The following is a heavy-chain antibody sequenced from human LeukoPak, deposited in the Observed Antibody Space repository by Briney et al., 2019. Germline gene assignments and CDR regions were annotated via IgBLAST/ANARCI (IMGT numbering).Heavy chain of an antibody. Sequence: QPGGSLRLSCVASEFSPTNFWMTWVRRAPGRGLEWVANIKHDGTEKFYVDSVKGRFTISRDNAKNSLYLQMNSLRAEDTAVYYCATFVGIVSGTYTVPGGLLVWGKGPRSPSRQ. CDR3: ATFVGIVSGTYTVPGGLLV. CDR2: IKHDGTEK. J-gene: IGHJ6*04. CDR1: EFSPTNFW. V-gene: IGHV3-7*01. D-gene: IGHD2-2*03.